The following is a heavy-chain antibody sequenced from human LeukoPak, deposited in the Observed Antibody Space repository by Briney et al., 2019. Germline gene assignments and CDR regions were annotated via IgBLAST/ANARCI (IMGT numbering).Heavy chain of an antibody. CDR3: ATGRSCTTCYLPDY. J-gene: IGHJ4*02. CDR1: GFTFSSYW. D-gene: IGHD2-2*01. Sequence: GGSLRLSCAASGFTFSSYWMSWVRQAPGKGLEWVANINQDGGEKYYVDSVKGRFTISRDNAKNSLYLQMNSLRAEDTAVYRCATGRSCTTCYLPDYWGQGTLVTVSS. V-gene: IGHV3-7*01. CDR2: INQDGGEK.